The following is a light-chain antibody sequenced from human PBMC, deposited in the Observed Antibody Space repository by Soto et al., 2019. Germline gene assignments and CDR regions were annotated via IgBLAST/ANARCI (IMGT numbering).Light chain of an antibody. V-gene: IGKV3-20*01. CDR3: QQYGSFPGT. J-gene: IGKJ1*01. CDR2: GAS. Sequence: EIVLTQSPGTLSLSPGERATLSCRASQSVSGRYLAWYQQKPGQAPRLLIYGASSRATGIPDRFSGSGSGTDFTLTISRLEPEDFAVYYCQQYGSFPGTFGQGTKVEIK. CDR1: QSVSGRY.